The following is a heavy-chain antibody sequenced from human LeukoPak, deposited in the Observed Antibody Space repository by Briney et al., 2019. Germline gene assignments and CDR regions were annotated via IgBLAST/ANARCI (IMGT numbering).Heavy chain of an antibody. CDR1: GYTFTSYG. Sequence: ASVKVSCKASGYTFTSYGISWVRQAPGQGLEWMGWISAYNGNTNYAQKLQGRVTMTTDTSTSTAYMGLSRLRSDDTAVYYCARLTVRGVKPSLVYYYYGMDVWGQGTTVTVSS. CDR3: ARLTVRGVKPSLVYYYYGMDV. CDR2: ISAYNGNT. J-gene: IGHJ6*02. D-gene: IGHD3-10*01. V-gene: IGHV1-18*01.